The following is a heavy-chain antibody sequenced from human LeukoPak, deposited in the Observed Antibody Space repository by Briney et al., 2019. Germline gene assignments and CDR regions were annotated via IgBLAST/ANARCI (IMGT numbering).Heavy chain of an antibody. CDR3: VRASTTVPNLLDN. J-gene: IGHJ4*02. D-gene: IGHD4-17*01. V-gene: IGHV3-74*03. Sequence: PGGSLRLSCVASGFSFSNYWMHWVRQTPEKGLLLVSRLSGDGSSSKYADSLKGRFTISRDNAKNTLYLQMNSLRVDDTAVYFCVRASTTVPNLLDNWGQGTLVTVSS. CDR1: GFSFSNYW. CDR2: LSGDGSSS.